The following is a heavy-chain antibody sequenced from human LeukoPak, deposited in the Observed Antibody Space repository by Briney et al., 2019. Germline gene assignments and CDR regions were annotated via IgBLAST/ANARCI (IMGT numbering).Heavy chain of an antibody. D-gene: IGHD3-9*01. J-gene: IGHJ4*02. V-gene: IGHV4-4*07. CDR1: GGSISSYY. Sequence: SETLSLTCTVSGGSISSYYWSWIRQPAGKGLEWVGRIYTSGSTNYNASPKSRVTMSVDTSKNQFSLQLSSVTAADTAVYYCAREVYYDILTGYYIPTTGLFDYWGQGTLVTVSS. CDR2: IYTSGST. CDR3: AREVYYDILTGYYIPTTGLFDY.